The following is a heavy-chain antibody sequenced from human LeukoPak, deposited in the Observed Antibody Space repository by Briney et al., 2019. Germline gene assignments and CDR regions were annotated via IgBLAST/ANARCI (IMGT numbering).Heavy chain of an antibody. D-gene: IGHD3-3*01. CDR1: GFTFTIFG. CDR2: IDARSGIT. V-gene: IGHV3-48*01. J-gene: IGHJ3*02. Sequence: GGSLRLSCAASGFTFTIFGLNWVRQAPGKVPEWVSYIDARSGITYYADSVQGRFTIFRDNAQESVFLQMNSLRADDTAVYYCARTYDFGRGPPGDAFDNWGPGTLVTVSS. CDR3: ARTYDFGRGPPGDAFDN.